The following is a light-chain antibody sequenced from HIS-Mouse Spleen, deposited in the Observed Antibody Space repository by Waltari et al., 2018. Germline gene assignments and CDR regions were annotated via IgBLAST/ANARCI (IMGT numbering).Light chain of an antibody. Sequence: DIQLTQSPSFLSASVGDRVTITSRASQGISSYLAWYQHKPGKAPKLLIYAASTLQSGVPSRFSGSGSGTEFTLTISSLQPEDFATYYCQQLNSYPPTFGQGTKVEIK. CDR3: QQLNSYPPT. CDR1: QGISSY. J-gene: IGKJ1*01. CDR2: AAS. V-gene: IGKV1-9*01.